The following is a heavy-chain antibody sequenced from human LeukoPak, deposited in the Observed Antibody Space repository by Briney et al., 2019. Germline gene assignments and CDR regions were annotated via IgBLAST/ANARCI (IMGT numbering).Heavy chain of an antibody. D-gene: IGHD4-17*01. CDR1: GYTFTGYY. V-gene: IGHV1-2*02. CDR2: INPNSGGT. CDR3: ARDDNGDTGFDY. J-gene: IGHJ4*02. Sequence: ASVKVSCKASGYTFTGYYMHWVRQAPGQGLEWMGWINPNSGGTNYAQKFQGRVTMTRDTSISTAYMELSRLRSDDTAVYYCARDDNGDTGFDYWSQGTLVTVSS.